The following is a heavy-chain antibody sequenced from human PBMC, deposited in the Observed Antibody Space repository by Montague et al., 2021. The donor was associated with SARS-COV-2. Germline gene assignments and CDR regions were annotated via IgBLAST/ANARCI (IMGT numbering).Heavy chain of an antibody. J-gene: IGHJ6*02. CDR2: IYTSGST. Sequence: TLSLTCTVSGGSISSGSHYWSWIRQPAGKGLEWIGRIYTSGSTNYNPSLKSRVTISVDTSKNQFSLKLSSVTAADTAVYYCARGGWGGTDCSSTSCKPYYYYYGMDVWGQGTTVTVSS. V-gene: IGHV4-61*02. CDR1: GGSISSGSHY. CDR3: ARGGWGGTDCSSTSCKPYYYYYGMDV. D-gene: IGHD2-2*01.